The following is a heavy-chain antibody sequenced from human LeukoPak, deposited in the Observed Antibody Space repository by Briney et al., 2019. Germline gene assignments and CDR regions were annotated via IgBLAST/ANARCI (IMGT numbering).Heavy chain of an antibody. Sequence: ASVKVSCKASGYTFTGDYIHWVRQAPGQGLEWMGWVNPNSGGTNSAQKFQGRVTMTRDTSISTAYMELRRLRSDDTAVYYCARDWRVSYYYYYMDVWGKGTTVTVSS. CDR1: GYTFTGDY. CDR3: ARDWRVSYYYYYMDV. D-gene: IGHD3-3*01. V-gene: IGHV1-2*02. CDR2: VNPNSGGT. J-gene: IGHJ6*03.